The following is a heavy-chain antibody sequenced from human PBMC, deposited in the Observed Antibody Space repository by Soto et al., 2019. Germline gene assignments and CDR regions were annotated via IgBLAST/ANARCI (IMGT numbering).Heavy chain of an antibody. J-gene: IGHJ4*02. V-gene: IGHV4-59*01. Sequence: WETLSLTCTLSNVSISDYYWSWIRQPPGKGLEWIGYIYYSGITNFTPSLKSRVTISVDTSKNQFSLKLISVTAADTAVYYCARDRGPLDRLDAWGQGTLVTVSS. D-gene: IGHD3-10*01. CDR2: IYYSGIT. CDR1: NVSISDYY. CDR3: ARDRGPLDRLDA.